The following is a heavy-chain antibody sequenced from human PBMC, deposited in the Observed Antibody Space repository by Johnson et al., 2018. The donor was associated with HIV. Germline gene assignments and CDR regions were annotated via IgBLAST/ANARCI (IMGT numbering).Heavy chain of an antibody. J-gene: IGHJ3*02. CDR3: ARERSITMRVVVIHDAFDI. D-gene: IGHD3-22*01. CDR1: GFTFSRYW. Sequence: VQLVESGGGLVQPGGSLRLSCAASGFTFSRYWMSWVRQAPGKGLEWVANIKQDGSEKYYLDPVKGRFTISRDNARKSLYLQMNSLRAEETAVDYCARERSITMRVVVIHDAFDIWGQGTMVTVSS. V-gene: IGHV3-7*01. CDR2: IKQDGSEK.